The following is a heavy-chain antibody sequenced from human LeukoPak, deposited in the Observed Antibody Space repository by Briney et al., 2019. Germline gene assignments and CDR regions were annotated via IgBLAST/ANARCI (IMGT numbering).Heavy chain of an antibody. CDR3: TRDPGWGAFDL. Sequence: PGGSLRLSCVASGFTFSSYWMNWVRQAPGKGLEWVAIINTDGSTKSSVDSVKGRFIISRDNARNSLYLEMNSLTAEDTAVYHCTRDPGWGAFDLWGQGTLVTVSS. V-gene: IGHV3-7*01. CDR1: GFTFSSYW. J-gene: IGHJ4*02. CDR2: INTDGSTK. D-gene: IGHD3-16*01.